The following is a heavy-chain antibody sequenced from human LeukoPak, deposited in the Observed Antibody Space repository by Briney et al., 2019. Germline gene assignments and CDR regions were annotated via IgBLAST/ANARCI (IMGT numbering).Heavy chain of an antibody. V-gene: IGHV4-59*01. D-gene: IGHD3-10*01. CDR1: GGSISSYY. Sequence: SETLSLTYTVSGGSISSYYWSWIRQPPGKGLEWIGYIYYSGSTNYNPSLKSRVTISVDTSKNQFSLKLSAVTAADTAVYYCARVGRYGSGSYPFDYWGQGTLVTVSS. CDR3: ARVGRYGSGSYPFDY. J-gene: IGHJ4*02. CDR2: IYYSGST.